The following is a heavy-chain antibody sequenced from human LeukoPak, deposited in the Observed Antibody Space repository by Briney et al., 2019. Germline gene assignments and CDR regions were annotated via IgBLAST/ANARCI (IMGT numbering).Heavy chain of an antibody. Sequence: SETLSLTCTVSGGSISSYYWSWIRQPPGKGLEWIRYIYYSGSTNYNPSLKSRVTISVDTSKNQFSLKLSSVTAADTAVYYCAREGWGIAVAGNAFDIWGQGTMVTVSS. CDR3: AREGWGIAVAGNAFDI. J-gene: IGHJ3*02. CDR1: GGSISSYY. CDR2: IYYSGST. V-gene: IGHV4-59*01. D-gene: IGHD6-19*01.